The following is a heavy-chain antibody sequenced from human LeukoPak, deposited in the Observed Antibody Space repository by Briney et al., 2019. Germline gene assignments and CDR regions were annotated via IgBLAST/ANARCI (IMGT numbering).Heavy chain of an antibody. CDR2: IYYSGST. J-gene: IGHJ3*02. CDR3: ARVYDSDAFDI. V-gene: IGHV4-39*07. CDR1: GGSISSSSYY. Sequence: SETLSLTCTVSGGSISSSSYYWGWIRQAPGKGLEWIGSIYYSGSTYYNPSLKSRVTISVDTSKNQFSLKLSSVTAADTAVYYCARVYDSDAFDIWGQGTMVTVSS. D-gene: IGHD3-16*01.